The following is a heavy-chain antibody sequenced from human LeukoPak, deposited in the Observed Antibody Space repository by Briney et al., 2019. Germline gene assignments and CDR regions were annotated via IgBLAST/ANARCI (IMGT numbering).Heavy chain of an antibody. V-gene: IGHV4-39*01. CDR3: ARHEYSGSYYGLSWFDP. CDR2: IYYSGST. Sequence: SETLSLTCTVSGGSISSSGYYWGWIRQPPGKGLEWIASIYYSGSTYYNPSLKSRVTISVDTSKNQLSLKLSSLTAADTAVYYCARHEYSGSYYGLSWFDPWGQGSLVTVSS. D-gene: IGHD1-26*01. CDR1: GGSISSSGYY. J-gene: IGHJ5*02.